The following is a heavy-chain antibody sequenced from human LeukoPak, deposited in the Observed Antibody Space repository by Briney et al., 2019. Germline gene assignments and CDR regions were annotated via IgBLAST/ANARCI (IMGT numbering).Heavy chain of an antibody. CDR3: ARVGSGYYFDY. D-gene: IGHD3-22*01. V-gene: IGHV4-30-2*01. Sequence: PSETPSLTCAVSGGSISSGGYSWSWIRQPPGKGLEWIGYIYHSGSTYYNPSLKSRVTISVDRSKNQFSLKLSSVTAADTAVYYCARVGSGYYFDYWGQGTLVTVSS. J-gene: IGHJ4*02. CDR1: GGSISSGGYS. CDR2: IYHSGST.